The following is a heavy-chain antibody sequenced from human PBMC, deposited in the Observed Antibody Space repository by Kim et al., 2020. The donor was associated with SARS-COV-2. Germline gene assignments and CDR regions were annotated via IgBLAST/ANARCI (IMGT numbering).Heavy chain of an antibody. D-gene: IGHD3-16*01. V-gene: IGHV3-11*06. Sequence: YADAVKDRFTLSEDNAKSSLYLQMDSLRVEDSAVYYCARGTHGGSWLIDYWGQGTLVIVAS. CDR3: ARGTHGGSWLIDY. J-gene: IGHJ4*02.